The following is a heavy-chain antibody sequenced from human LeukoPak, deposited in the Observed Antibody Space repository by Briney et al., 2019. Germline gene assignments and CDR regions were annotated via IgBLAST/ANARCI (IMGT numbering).Heavy chain of an antibody. J-gene: IGHJ4*02. CDR3: AKNSSGGYSDY. CDR1: GYTFTSSG. CDR2: ISTYNGYS. D-gene: IGHD6-19*01. Sequence: ASVKVSCKTSGYTFTSSGITWVRQAPGQGLEWMGWISTYNGYSKYAQNLQGRVTMTADASTSTAYMELSSLRSDDTAVYYCAKNSSGGYSDYWGQGTLVAVSS. V-gene: IGHV1-18*01.